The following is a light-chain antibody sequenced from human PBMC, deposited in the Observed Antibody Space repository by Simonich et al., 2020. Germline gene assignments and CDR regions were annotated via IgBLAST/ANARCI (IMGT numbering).Light chain of an antibody. CDR3: ETWDSNTHWV. Sequence: QPVLPQSSSASASLESSVKLTCTLSSGHSSYIIACHQQQPGKAPRYLMKLEGSGSYNKGSGVPDRFSGSSSGADRYLTISNLQSEDEADYYCETWDSNTHWVFGGGTKLTVL. J-gene: IGLJ3*02. CDR2: LEGSGSY. CDR1: SGHSSYI. V-gene: IGLV4-60*03.